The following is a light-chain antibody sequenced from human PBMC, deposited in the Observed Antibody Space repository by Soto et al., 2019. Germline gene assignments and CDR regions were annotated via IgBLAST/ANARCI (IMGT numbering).Light chain of an antibody. CDR2: KAS. CDR3: QQYNSFSPT. J-gene: IGKJ1*01. CDR1: QSISNW. V-gene: IGKV1-5*03. Sequence: DIQMTQSPSTLSASVGDRVTITCRASQSISNWLAWYQQKPGKAPKFLIYKASNLESGVPSRFSGSGSGTEFTLTISSLQPDDFATDDCQQYNSFSPTFGQGTKVEIK.